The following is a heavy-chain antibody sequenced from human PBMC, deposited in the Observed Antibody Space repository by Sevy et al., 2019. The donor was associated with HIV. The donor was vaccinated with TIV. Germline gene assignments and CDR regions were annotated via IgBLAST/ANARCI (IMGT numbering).Heavy chain of an antibody. CDR1: GFTVNDKY. D-gene: IGHD6-19*01. Sequence: GGSLRLSCAISGFTVNDKYIIWVRQAPGKGLEWVSVIFSSGSTYYADATKGRFTISRDNSKNTVDLQMNSVRAEDTAVYYCVSLFLSYRSGWSYFDYWGQGTLVTVSS. V-gene: IGHV3-66*02. CDR3: VSLFLSYRSGWSYFDY. J-gene: IGHJ4*02. CDR2: IFSSGST.